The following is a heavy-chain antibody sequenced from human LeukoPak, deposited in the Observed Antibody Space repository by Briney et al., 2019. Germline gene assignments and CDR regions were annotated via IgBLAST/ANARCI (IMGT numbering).Heavy chain of an antibody. CDR1: GFTFSSYA. Sequence: GGSLRLSCAASGFTFSSYAMAWVRQAPGKGLEWDSSISGSVGSTYYADSVKGRFTISRDNPKNTLYLEMNSLRAEDTAVYYCAKYYYGSGSYYNVPYWGQGTLVTVSS. D-gene: IGHD3-10*01. J-gene: IGHJ4*02. CDR3: AKYYYGSGSYYNVPY. V-gene: IGHV3-23*01. CDR2: ISGSVGST.